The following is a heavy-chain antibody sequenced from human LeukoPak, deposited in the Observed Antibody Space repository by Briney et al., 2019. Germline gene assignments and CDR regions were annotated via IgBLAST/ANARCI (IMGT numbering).Heavy chain of an antibody. Sequence: GGSLRLSCTASGSTFSNAWMSWVRQAPGKGLEWVGRIKSKTDGGTTDYAAPVKGRFTISRDDSKNTLYLQMNSLKTEDTAVYYCTTGYCSGGSCYYYYMDVWGKGTTVTVSS. CDR3: TTGYCSGGSCYYYYMDV. V-gene: IGHV3-15*01. J-gene: IGHJ6*03. CDR1: GSTFSNAW. CDR2: IKSKTDGGTT. D-gene: IGHD2-15*01.